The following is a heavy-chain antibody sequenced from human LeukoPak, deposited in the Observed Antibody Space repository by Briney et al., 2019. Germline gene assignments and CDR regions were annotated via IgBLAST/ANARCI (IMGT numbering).Heavy chain of an antibody. Sequence: GGSLRLSCATSGFTFSNYAMHWVRQAPGKGLEWVSTISVGAEYIFYADSVKGRFTISRDDSNNALYLQMHSLRAEDTALYYCASGPPFLKYFEYWGQGTLVTVSS. V-gene: IGHV3-23*01. CDR3: ASGPPFLKYFEY. CDR2: ISVGAEYI. D-gene: IGHD3-3*01. CDR1: GFTFSNYA. J-gene: IGHJ4*02.